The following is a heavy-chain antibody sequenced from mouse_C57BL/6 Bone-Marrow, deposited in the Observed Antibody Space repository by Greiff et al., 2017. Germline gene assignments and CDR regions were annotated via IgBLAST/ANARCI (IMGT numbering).Heavy chain of an antibody. CDR1: GYTFTSYG. Sequence: VQLQQPGAELARPGASVKLSCKASGYTFTSYGISWVKQRTGQGLEWIGEIYPRSGNPYYNEKFKGKATLTADKSSSTAYMELRSLTSEDSAVYFCAREGYSWYFDVWGTGTTVTVSS. D-gene: IGHD2-3*01. V-gene: IGHV1-81*01. CDR2: IYPRSGNP. J-gene: IGHJ1*03. CDR3: AREGYSWYFDV.